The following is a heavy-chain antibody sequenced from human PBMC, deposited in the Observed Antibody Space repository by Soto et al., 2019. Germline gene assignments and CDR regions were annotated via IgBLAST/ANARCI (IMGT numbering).Heavy chain of an antibody. CDR3: ARTGGTYYFDH. D-gene: IGHD1-1*01. CDR2: FVPMFSSS. Sequence: QVQLVQSGAEVKKPGSSVNVSCKASGTTFTSYGIHWVRQAPGQGLEWMGGFVPMFSSSNYAQKLQGRLTIVADESTNTAYMELSSLRADDSAIYYCARTGGTYYFDHWGQGTLVTVSS. CDR1: GTTFTSYG. V-gene: IGHV1-69*01. J-gene: IGHJ4*02.